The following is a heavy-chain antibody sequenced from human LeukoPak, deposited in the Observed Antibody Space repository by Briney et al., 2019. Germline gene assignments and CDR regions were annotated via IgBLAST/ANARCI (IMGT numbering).Heavy chain of an antibody. D-gene: IGHD5-12*01. Sequence: SETLSLTCTVSGGSISSSSYYWGWIRQPPGKGLEWIGNIYSSGSTYYNPSLKSRVTISLDTPKNQFSLRLNSVTAADTAVYYCARGVAGYGPYDYWGQGTLVTVSS. CDR3: ARGVAGYGPYDY. J-gene: IGHJ4*02. V-gene: IGHV4-39*07. CDR1: GGSISSSSYY. CDR2: IYSSGST.